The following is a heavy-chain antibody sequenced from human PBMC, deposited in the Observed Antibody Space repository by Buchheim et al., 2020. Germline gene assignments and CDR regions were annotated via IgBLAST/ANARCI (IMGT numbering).Heavy chain of an antibody. J-gene: IGHJ6*03. D-gene: IGHD6-13*01. CDR3: ARGLKYSSSWYVSHFYYYYYMDV. CDR2: INHSGST. V-gene: IGHV4-34*01. Sequence: QVQLQQWGAGLLKPSETLSLTCAVYGGSFSGYYWSWIRQPPGKGLEWIGEINHSGSTNYNPSLKSRVTISVDPSKKQFYLKLSSVTAADTAVYYCARGLKYSSSWYVSHFYYYYYMDVWGKGTT. CDR1: GGSFSGYY.